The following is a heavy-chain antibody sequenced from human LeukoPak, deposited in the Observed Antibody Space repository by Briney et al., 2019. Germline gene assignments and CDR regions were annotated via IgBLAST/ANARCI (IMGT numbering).Heavy chain of an antibody. CDR1: GGTFSSYA. V-gene: IGHV1-69*13. J-gene: IGHJ4*02. Sequence: SVKVSCKASGGTFSSYAISWVRQAPGQGREWMGGIIPIFGTANYAEKFQGRVTITADESTSTAYMELSSLRSEDTAVYYCAREKSTSGGDYFDYWGQGTLVTVSS. CDR2: IIPIFGTA. D-gene: IGHD3-10*01. CDR3: AREKSTSGGDYFDY.